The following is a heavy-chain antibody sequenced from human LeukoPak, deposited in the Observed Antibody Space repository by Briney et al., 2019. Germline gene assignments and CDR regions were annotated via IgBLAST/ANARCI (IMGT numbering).Heavy chain of an antibody. D-gene: IGHD2-15*01. CDR3: ARARTEAVVVVATLPWRLNWFDP. CDR2: INHSGST. J-gene: IGHJ5*02. V-gene: IGHV4-34*01. CDR1: GGSFSGYY. Sequence: PSETLSLTCAVYGGSFSGYYWSWIRQPPGKGLEWIGEINHSGSTNYNPSLKSRVTVSVDTPKNQFSLKLSSVTAADTAVYYCARARTEAVVVVATLPWRLNWFDPWGQGTLVTVSS.